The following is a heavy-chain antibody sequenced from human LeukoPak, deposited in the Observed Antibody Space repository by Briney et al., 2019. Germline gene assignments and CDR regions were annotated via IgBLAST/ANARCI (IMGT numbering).Heavy chain of an antibody. CDR3: AGEPVDTAMVYPPT. CDR2: IYYSGST. Sequence: PSETLSLTCTVSGGSISSGDYYWSWIRQPPGKGLEWIGYIYYSGSTYYNPSLKSRVTISVDTSKNQFSLKLSSVTAADTAVYYCAGEPVDTAMVYPPTWGQGTLVTVSS. V-gene: IGHV4-30-4*01. J-gene: IGHJ5*02. D-gene: IGHD5-18*01. CDR1: GGSISSGDYY.